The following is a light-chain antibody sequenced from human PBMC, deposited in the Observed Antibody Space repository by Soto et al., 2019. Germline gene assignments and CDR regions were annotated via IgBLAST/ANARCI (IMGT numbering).Light chain of an antibody. Sequence: DIQMTQSPSTLSASVRDRVTITCRASQTISSWLAWYQQKPGKAPKLLIYKASSLQTGVPSRFSGSGSGTEFTLTVSSLQPDDFATYYCQQYSSYPYTFGQGTKLEIK. CDR2: KAS. CDR3: QQYSSYPYT. V-gene: IGKV1-5*03. CDR1: QTISSW. J-gene: IGKJ2*01.